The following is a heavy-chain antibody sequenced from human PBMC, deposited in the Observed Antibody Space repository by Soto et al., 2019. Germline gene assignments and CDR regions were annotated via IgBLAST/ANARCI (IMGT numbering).Heavy chain of an antibody. V-gene: IGHV4-59*01. J-gene: IGHJ5*02. CDR3: ARMTPQWMVNGSWFDH. CDR2: IYYSGST. D-gene: IGHD6-19*01. Sequence: PSETLSLTCTVSGGSISSYYWSWIRQPPGKGLEWIGYIYYSGSTNYNPSLKSRVTISVDTSKNQFSLKLSSVTAADTAVYYCARMTPQWMVNGSWFDHWGQGTLVTVS. CDR1: GGSISSYY.